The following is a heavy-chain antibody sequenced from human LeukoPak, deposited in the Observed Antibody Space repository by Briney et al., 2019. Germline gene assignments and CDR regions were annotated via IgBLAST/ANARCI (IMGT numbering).Heavy chain of an antibody. CDR3: ARFSSGWSDAFDI. Sequence: PSQTLSLTCTVSGGSISSGDYFWSWIRQPPGKGLEWIGYIYYSGSTYYNPSLKSRVTISVDTSKNQFSLKLSSVTAADTAVYYCARFSSGWSDAFDIWGQGTMVTASS. J-gene: IGHJ3*02. D-gene: IGHD6-19*01. CDR1: GGSISSGDYF. CDR2: IYYSGST. V-gene: IGHV4-30-4*08.